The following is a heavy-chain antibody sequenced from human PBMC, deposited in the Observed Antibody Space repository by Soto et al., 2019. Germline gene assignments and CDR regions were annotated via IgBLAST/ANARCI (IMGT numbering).Heavy chain of an antibody. CDR3: ARQRNSVVTQAYFDD. D-gene: IGHD2-21*02. Sequence: RSLTCTVSGGSINSRSYYWGWIRQSPGKGLEWIGSIYYSGSTYYNPSLKSRVAMSVDTSKNQFSLKLRSVSAADTAVYYCARQRNSVVTQAYFDDWGQGSLVTVSS. V-gene: IGHV4-39*01. CDR2: IYYSGST. J-gene: IGHJ4*02. CDR1: GGSINSRSYY.